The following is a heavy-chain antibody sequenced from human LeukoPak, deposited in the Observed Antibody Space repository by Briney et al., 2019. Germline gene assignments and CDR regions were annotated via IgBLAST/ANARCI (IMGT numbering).Heavy chain of an antibody. CDR2: VIPIFGTA. CDR1: GGTFSSYA. CDR3: ARGGYYDSSSPFDY. Sequence: GASVKVSCKASGGTFSSYAISWLRQAPGQGLEWMGRVIPIFGTANYAQKFQGRVTITTDESTSTAYMELSSLRSEDTAVYYCARGGYYDSSSPFDYWGQGTLVTVSS. J-gene: IGHJ4*02. V-gene: IGHV1-69*05. D-gene: IGHD3-22*01.